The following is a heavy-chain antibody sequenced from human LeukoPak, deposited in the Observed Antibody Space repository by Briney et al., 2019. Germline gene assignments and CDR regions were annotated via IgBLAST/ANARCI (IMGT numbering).Heavy chain of an antibody. CDR1: GFTFSSCS. CDR2: ISSSSSTI. Sequence: GGSLRLSCAASGFTFSSCSMNWVRQAPGKGLEWVSYISSSSSTIYYADSVKGRFTISRDNARNSLYLQMNSLRAEDTAVYYCARGASSGRGAFDIWGQGTMVTVSS. V-gene: IGHV3-48*01. J-gene: IGHJ3*02. CDR3: ARGASSGRGAFDI. D-gene: IGHD1-1*01.